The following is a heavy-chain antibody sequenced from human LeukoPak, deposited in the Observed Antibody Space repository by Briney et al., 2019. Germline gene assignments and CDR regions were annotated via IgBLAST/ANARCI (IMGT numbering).Heavy chain of an antibody. J-gene: IGHJ5*02. CDR3: ATATYGSGSYSWFDP. CDR2: FDPEDGET. Sequence: GASVKVSCKVSGYTLTELSMHWVRQAPGKGLEWMGGFDPEDGETIYAQKFQGRVTMTEDTSTDTAYMELSSLRSEDTAVYYCATATYGSGSYSWFDPWGQGTLVTVSS. CDR1: GYTLTELS. D-gene: IGHD3-10*01. V-gene: IGHV1-24*01.